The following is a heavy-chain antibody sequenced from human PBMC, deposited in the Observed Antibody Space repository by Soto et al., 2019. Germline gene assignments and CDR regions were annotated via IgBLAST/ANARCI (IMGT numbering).Heavy chain of an antibody. CDR1: GYSFTSHW. Sequence: GDSRRISCKGSGYSFTSHWIGWVRQMPGKGLEWMGIMYPVDSDTRYSSSFQGQVTISAYKSINTASQQWSSLKASDTAMYFWARRPVDTASYGMDVWGQGTTVTVSS. J-gene: IGHJ6*02. CDR2: MYPVDSDT. V-gene: IGHV5-51*01. D-gene: IGHD5-18*01. CDR3: ARRPVDTASYGMDV.